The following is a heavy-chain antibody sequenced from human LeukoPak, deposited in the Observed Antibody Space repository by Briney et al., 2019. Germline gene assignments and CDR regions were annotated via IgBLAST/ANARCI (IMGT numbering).Heavy chain of an antibody. J-gene: IGHJ5*02. V-gene: IGHV1-2*02. D-gene: IGHD6-6*01. CDR2: INPNRGGT. CDR3: ACWYSSTSGKWFDP. CDR1: GYTFTGYY. Sequence: ASVKVSCKASGYTFTGYYMHWVRQAPGQGLEWMGWINPNRGGTNYAQKFHGRVSMTRATSISTAYMELRRLRSDAADVYYYACWYSSTSGKWFDPWGQGTLVIVSS.